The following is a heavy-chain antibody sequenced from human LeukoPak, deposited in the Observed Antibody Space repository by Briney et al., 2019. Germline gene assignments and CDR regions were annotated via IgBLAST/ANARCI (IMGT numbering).Heavy chain of an antibody. CDR1: GFTFSDYY. J-gene: IGHJ4*02. Sequence: GGSLSLSCAASGFTFSDYYMSWIRQAPGKGLEWVSYINDVSGDIHYADSVRGRFTISRDNAKNTLYLQMNSLRAEDTAVYYCARDTFQPGRIDCWGQGTLVIVSS. D-gene: IGHD1-14*01. CDR2: INDVSGDI. CDR3: ARDTFQPGRIDC. V-gene: IGHV3-11*06.